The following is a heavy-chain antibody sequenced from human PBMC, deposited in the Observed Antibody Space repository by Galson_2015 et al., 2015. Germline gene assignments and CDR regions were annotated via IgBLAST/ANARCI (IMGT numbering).Heavy chain of an antibody. V-gene: IGHV4-38-2*02. J-gene: IGHJ6*02. CDR3: ARDQGGIVGVPHLLSV. Sequence: SETLSLTCTVSGYSISSGYYWGWIRQPPGKGLEWIGSIYHSGSTYYNPSLKSRVTISVDTSKNQFSLKLSSVTAADTAVYYCARDQGGIVGVPHLLSVWGQGTTVTVSS. D-gene: IGHD3-3*01. CDR1: GYSISSGYY. CDR2: IYHSGST.